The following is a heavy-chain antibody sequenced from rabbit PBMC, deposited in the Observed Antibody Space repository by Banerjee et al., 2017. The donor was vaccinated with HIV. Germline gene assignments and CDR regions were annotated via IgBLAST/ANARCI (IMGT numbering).Heavy chain of an antibody. CDR1: GIDFSTYG. Sequence: QEQLVESGGGLVTLGGSLKLSCKASGIDFSTYGITWVRQAPGKGLEWIACIYTSGGITYYASWAKGRFTISETSSTTVTLQMTSLTAADTATYFCAGYGGSTYAYFNWWGQGTLVTVS. D-gene: IGHD4-2*01. CDR3: AGYGGSTYAYFNW. J-gene: IGHJ4*01. CDR2: IYTSGGIT. V-gene: IGHV1S45*01.